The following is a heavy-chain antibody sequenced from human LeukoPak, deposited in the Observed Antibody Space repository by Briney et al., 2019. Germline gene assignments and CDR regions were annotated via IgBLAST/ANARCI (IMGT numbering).Heavy chain of an antibody. CDR3: ARGSYTDYVVNY. V-gene: IGHV4-38-2*02. J-gene: IGHJ4*02. CDR2: FSHSVIT. Sequence: SQTLSLTRTVSGYSISSGFYWGWIRQPPGRGLEWVGTFSHSVITHYNPSLKCRVTISVDMSKNHFSRTLTPVTVGDTAVYYCARGSYTDYVVNYWGQGILVTVSS. D-gene: IGHD3-16*01. CDR1: GYSISSGFY.